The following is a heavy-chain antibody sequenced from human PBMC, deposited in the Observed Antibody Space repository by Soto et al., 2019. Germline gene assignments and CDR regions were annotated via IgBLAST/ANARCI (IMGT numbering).Heavy chain of an antibody. CDR2: IIPILGIA. J-gene: IGHJ5*02. Sequence: QVQLVQSGAEVKKPGSSVKVSCKASGGTFSSYTISWVRQAPGQGLEWMARIIPILGIANYAQKFQGRVTITADKSTSTAYMELSSLRSEDTAVYYCARDRDNWFDPWGQGTLVTVSS. CDR3: ARDRDNWFDP. V-gene: IGHV1-69*02. D-gene: IGHD2-15*01. CDR1: GGTFSSYT.